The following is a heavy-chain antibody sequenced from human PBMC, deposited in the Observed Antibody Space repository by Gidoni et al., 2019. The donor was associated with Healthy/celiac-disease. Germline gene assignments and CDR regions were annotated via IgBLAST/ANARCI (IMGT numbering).Heavy chain of an antibody. CDR3: ARAPFNYYDSSGHHDY. V-gene: IGHV3-21*01. CDR1: GFTFSSYS. CDR2: ISSSSSYI. D-gene: IGHD3-22*01. J-gene: IGHJ4*02. Sequence: EVQLVESGGGLVKPGGSLRLSCAASGFTFSSYSMNWVRQAPGKGLEWVSSISSSSSYIYYADSVKGRFTISRDNAKNSLYLQMNSLRAEDTAVYYCARAPFNYYDSSGHHDYWGQGTLVTVSS.